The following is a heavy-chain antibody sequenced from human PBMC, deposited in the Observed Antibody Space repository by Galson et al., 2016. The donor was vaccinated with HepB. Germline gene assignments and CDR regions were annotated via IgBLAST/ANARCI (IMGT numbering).Heavy chain of an antibody. CDR3: AITNSGSSFPPDY. V-gene: IGHV1-69*04. CDR2: VIPILGMA. J-gene: IGHJ4*02. CDR1: GGTFRNYV. Sequence: SVKVSCKASGGTFRNYVINWVRQAPGQGLEWMGRVIPILGMANYAQRFQGRVTITADESTSSAYMELTSLRSEDTAVYFCAITNSGSSFPPDYWGQGTLVAVSS. D-gene: IGHD3-10*01.